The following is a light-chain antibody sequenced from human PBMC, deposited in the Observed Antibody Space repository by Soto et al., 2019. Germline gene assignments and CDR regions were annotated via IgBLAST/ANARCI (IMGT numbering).Light chain of an antibody. CDR3: QQYNSYWT. Sequence: DIQMTQSPSTLSASVGDRVTITCRASQSISTWLAWYQQKPGKAPKLLIYKASSLESGVPSRFSGSGSGTEFTLTSSSLQSDDFATYYCQQYNSYWTFGHGTKVEIK. CDR1: QSISTW. CDR2: KAS. J-gene: IGKJ1*01. V-gene: IGKV1-5*03.